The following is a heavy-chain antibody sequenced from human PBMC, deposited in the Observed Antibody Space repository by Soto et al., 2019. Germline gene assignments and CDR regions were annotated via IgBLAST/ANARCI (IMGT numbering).Heavy chain of an antibody. J-gene: IGHJ4*02. CDR1: GFTFSTYW. Sequence: PGGSLRLSCVASGFTFSTYWMSWVRLAPGTGLEWVATIKQDGSDKYYVDSAKGRFTISRDNSENTLYLQMNSLRAEDTAVYYYARDLWDSSGYTVDYWGQGTLVTVSS. D-gene: IGHD3-22*01. V-gene: IGHV3-7*01. CDR3: ARDLWDSSGYTVDY. CDR2: IKQDGSDK.